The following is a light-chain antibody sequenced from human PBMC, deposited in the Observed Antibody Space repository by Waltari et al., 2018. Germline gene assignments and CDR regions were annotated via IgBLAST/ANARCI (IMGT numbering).Light chain of an antibody. CDR2: AAS. CDR1: QRISGY. CDR3: QQIYNIPFT. J-gene: IGKJ2*01. V-gene: IGKV1-39*01. Sequence: DIQMTQSPSYLSESGGDRVPITGRSSQRISGYLNWYQQKPGKATKLLVYAASSLQSGVPSRFSGSGSGTDFTLTISSLQPEDFAAYYCQQIYNIPFTFGQGTKLEIK.